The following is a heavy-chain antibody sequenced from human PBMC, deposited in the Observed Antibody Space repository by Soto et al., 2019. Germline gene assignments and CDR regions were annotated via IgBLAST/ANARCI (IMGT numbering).Heavy chain of an antibody. CDR2: ISAYNGNT. CDR3: VTARIAARPVSYMDV. V-gene: IGHV1-18*01. CDR1: GYTFTSYG. D-gene: IGHD6-6*01. Sequence: ASVKVSCKASGYTFTSYGISWVRQAPGQGPEWMGWISAYNGNTNYAQKLQGRVTMTTDTSTSTAYMELRSLRSDDTAVYYCVTARIAARPVSYMDVWGKGTTVTVSS. J-gene: IGHJ6*03.